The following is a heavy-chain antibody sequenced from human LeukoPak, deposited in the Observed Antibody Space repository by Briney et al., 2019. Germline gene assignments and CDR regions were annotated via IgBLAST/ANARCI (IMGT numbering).Heavy chain of an antibody. CDR3: ARGLGVGATNWFDP. CDR1: GGTFSSYA. Sequence: GSSVKVSCKASGGTFSSYASSWVRQAPGQGLEWMGRIIPILGIANYAQKFQGRVTITADKSTSTAYMELSSLRSEDTAVYYCARGLGVGATNWFDPWGQGTLVTVSS. J-gene: IGHJ5*02. CDR2: IIPILGIA. D-gene: IGHD1-26*01. V-gene: IGHV1-69*04.